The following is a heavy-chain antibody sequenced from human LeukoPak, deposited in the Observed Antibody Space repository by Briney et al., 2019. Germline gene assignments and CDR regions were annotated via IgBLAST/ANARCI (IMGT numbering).Heavy chain of an antibody. D-gene: IGHD6-6*01. CDR2: ISAYNGNT. CDR1: GYTFTSYG. CDR3: ARVRSSSTFYYYGMGV. Sequence: ASVKVSCKASGYTFTSYGISWVRQAPGQGLEWMGWISAYNGNTNYAQKLQGRVTMTTDTSTSTAYMELRSLRSDDTAVYYCARVRSSSTFYYYGMGVWGQGTTVTVSS. V-gene: IGHV1-18*01. J-gene: IGHJ6*02.